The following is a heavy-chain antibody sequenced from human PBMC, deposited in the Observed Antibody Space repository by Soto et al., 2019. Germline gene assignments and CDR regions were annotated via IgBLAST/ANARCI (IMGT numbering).Heavy chain of an antibody. Sequence: PSETLSLTCAVSGGSISSGGYSWSWIRQPPGKGLEWIGYIYHSGSTYYNPSLKSRVTISVDRSKNQFSLKLSSVTAADTAVYYCARAPVDKAMVYFDYWGQGTLVTVSS. J-gene: IGHJ4*02. CDR2: IYHSGST. CDR1: GGSISSGGYS. D-gene: IGHD5-18*01. V-gene: IGHV4-30-2*01. CDR3: ARAPVDKAMVYFDY.